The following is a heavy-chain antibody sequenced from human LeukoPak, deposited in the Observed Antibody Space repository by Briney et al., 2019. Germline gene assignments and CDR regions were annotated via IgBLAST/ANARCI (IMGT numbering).Heavy chain of an antibody. J-gene: IGHJ4*02. Sequence: GGSLRLSCAGSGFNFGIYSMDWVRQAPGKGLEWVAYVSAGSTGIFYAASVKGRFNISRDNAQKSLYLQMNSLRAEDTAIYYCVREKGGFGFVLWGRGTLVTVSS. CDR2: VSAGSTGI. CDR3: VREKGGFGFVL. D-gene: IGHD3-16*01. CDR1: GFNFGIYS. V-gene: IGHV3-48*04.